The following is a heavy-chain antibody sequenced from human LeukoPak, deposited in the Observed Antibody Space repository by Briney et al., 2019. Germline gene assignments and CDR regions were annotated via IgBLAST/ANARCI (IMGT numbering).Heavy chain of an antibody. J-gene: IGHJ4*02. CDR1: GFTVSSNY. D-gene: IGHD6-13*01. Sequence: PGGSLRLSCAASGFTVSSNYMSWVRQAPGKGLEWVSVIYSGGSTYYADSVKGRFTISRDNSKNTLYLQMNSLRAEDTAVYYCARDSTSYSSSWPPFFDYWGQGTLVTVSS. CDR3: ARDSTSYSSSWPPFFDY. CDR2: IYSGGST. V-gene: IGHV3-53*01.